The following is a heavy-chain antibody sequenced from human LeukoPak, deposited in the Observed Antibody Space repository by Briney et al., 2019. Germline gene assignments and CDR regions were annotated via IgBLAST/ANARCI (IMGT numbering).Heavy chain of an antibody. J-gene: IGHJ4*02. Sequence: SETLSLTCAVYGGSFSGYYWSWIRQPPGKGLEWIGEINHSGSTNYNPSLKSRVTISVDTSKNQFSLKLSSVTAADTAVYYCARGGYGYCSSTSCLKSLAIDYWGQGTLVTVSS. CDR3: ARGGYGYCSSTSCLKSLAIDY. V-gene: IGHV4-34*01. CDR2: INHSGST. D-gene: IGHD2-2*01. CDR1: GGSFSGYY.